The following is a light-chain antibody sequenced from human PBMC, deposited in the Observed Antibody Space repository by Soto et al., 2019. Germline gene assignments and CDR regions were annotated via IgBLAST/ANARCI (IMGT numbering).Light chain of an antibody. Sequence: EIVLTQSPGNLSLSPGERATLSCRASQSVSNNYLAWYQQKPGQAPRLLIYDASSRATAVPARFTASGSGTDFTLTISSLEPEDFAVYYCQQRSNWPWTFGQGTKVDIK. V-gene: IGKV3D-20*02. J-gene: IGKJ1*01. CDR3: QQRSNWPWT. CDR2: DAS. CDR1: QSVSNNY.